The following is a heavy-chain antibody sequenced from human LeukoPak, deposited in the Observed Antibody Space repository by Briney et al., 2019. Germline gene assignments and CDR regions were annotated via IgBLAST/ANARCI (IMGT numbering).Heavy chain of an antibody. V-gene: IGHV1-2*02. D-gene: IGHD3-3*01. Sequence: ASVKVSCMASGYTFTGYYMHWVRQAPGQGLEWMGWINPNSGGTNYAQKFQGRVTMTRDTSISTAYMELSRLRSDDTAVYYCARDRGFWSGSYYFDYWGQGTLVTVSS. CDR1: GYTFTGYY. CDR2: INPNSGGT. CDR3: ARDRGFWSGSYYFDY. J-gene: IGHJ4*02.